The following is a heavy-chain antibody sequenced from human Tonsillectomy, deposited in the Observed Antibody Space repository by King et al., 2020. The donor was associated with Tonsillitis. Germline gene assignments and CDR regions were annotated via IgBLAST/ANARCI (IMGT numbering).Heavy chain of an antibody. CDR1: VFNFNNYG. CDR3: ARDTSFDWYFDL. J-gene: IGHJ2*01. V-gene: IGHV3-48*04. CDR2: IRNNSNTI. Sequence: VQLVESGGGLVQPGGSLRLSCAASVFNFNNYGMNWVRQAPGKGLEWISYIRNNSNTIYYADSVKGRFTISRDNAKNSLFLQMNSLIAEETAIYYCARDTSFDWYFDLWGRGTLVTVSS.